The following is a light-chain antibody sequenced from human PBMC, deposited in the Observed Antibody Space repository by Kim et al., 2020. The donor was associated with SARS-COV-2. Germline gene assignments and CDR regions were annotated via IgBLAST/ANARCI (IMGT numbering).Light chain of an antibody. Sequence: LSPGERATLSCRASQSVSSNYLGWYQQKPGQAPRLLIYGASSRAAGIPDRFSGSGSGTDFTLTISRLEAEEFAVYYCQQHWTSPYTFGRGTRLEI. J-gene: IGKJ2*01. CDR3: QQHWTSPYT. V-gene: IGKV3-20*01. CDR2: GAS. CDR1: QSVSSNY.